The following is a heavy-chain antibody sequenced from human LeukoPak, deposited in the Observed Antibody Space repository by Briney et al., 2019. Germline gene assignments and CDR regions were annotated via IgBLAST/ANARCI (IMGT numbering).Heavy chain of an antibody. V-gene: IGHV6-1*01. CDR3: ARLYRGYSSGWSVLSPYYYYGMDV. CDR2: TYYRSKWYN. D-gene: IGHD6-19*01. Sequence: SQTLSLTCAISGDSVSSNSAAWNWIRQSPSRGLEWLGRTYYRSKWYNDYAVSVKSRITINPDTSKNQFSLQLNSVTPEDTAVYYCARLYRGYSSGWSVLSPYYYYGMDVWGQGTTVTVSS. CDR1: GDSVSSNSAA. J-gene: IGHJ6*02.